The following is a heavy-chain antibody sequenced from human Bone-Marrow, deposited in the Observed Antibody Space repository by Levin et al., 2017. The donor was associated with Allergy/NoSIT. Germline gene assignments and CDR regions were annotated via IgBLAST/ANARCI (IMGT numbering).Heavy chain of an antibody. CDR1: GFTFSDYY. J-gene: IGHJ4*02. CDR3: ASTYPYYDILTGYSYYFDY. Sequence: GESLKISCAASGFTFSDYYMSWIRQAPGKGLEWVSYISSSSSYTNYADSVKGRFTISRDNAKNSLYLQMNSLRAEDTAVYYCASTYPYYDILTGYSYYFDYWGQGTLVTVSS. V-gene: IGHV3-11*03. CDR2: ISSSSSYT. D-gene: IGHD3-9*01.